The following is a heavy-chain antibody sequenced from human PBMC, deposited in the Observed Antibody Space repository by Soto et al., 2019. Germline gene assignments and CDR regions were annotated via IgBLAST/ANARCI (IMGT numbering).Heavy chain of an antibody. J-gene: IGHJ4*02. CDR2: ISYDGSNK. CDR1: GFTFSSYG. Sequence: GGSLRLSCAASGFTFSSYGMHWVRQAPGKGLEWVAVISYDGSNKYYADSVKGRFTISRDNSKNTLYLQMNSLRAEDTAVYYCAKEGGYGSDGFYRHSDHGGQGTLVTVSS. V-gene: IGHV3-30*18. D-gene: IGHD2-15*01. CDR3: AKEGGYGSDGFYRHSDH.